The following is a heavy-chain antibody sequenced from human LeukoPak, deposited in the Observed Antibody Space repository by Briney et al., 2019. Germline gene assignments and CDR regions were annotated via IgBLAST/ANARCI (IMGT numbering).Heavy chain of an antibody. J-gene: IGHJ4*02. D-gene: IGHD6-13*01. CDR2: IRYDGSNK. V-gene: IGHV3-30*02. CDR3: AKSQQQLVRGPDY. CDR1: GFTFSNYG. Sequence: GGSLRLSCAASGFTFSNYGIHWVRQAPGKGLEWVAFIRYDGSNKYYADSVKGRFTISRDDSQNMVYLQMNNLRAEDTAVYYCAKSQQQLVRGPDYWGQGTLVTVSS.